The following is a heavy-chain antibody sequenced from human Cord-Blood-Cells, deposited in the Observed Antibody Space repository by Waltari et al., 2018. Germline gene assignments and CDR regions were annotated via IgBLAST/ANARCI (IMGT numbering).Heavy chain of an antibody. CDR1: GFHFSSHA. CDR2: ISGSVCST. CDR3: AKAYCGGDCYSVDY. Sequence: EVELLESGGGLVQPGGSLILSCAASGFHFSSHAMGWVRQAPGKGLGWVSAISGSVCSTYYTHPMTGRFTIPRDNAKNTLDLHMNGLRDEETAVYYCAKAYCGGDCYSVDYRGQGTLVTGSS. V-gene: IGHV3-23*01. D-gene: IGHD2-21*01. J-gene: IGHJ4*02.